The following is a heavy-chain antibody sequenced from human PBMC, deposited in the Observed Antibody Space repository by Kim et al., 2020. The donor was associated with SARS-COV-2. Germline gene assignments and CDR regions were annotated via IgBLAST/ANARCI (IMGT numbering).Heavy chain of an antibody. Sequence: IYYADSVKGGFIISRDNAENSLYLQMNSLGAEDTAVYYCARVYSGSHHFDYWGQGTLVTVSS. CDR3: ARVYSGSHHFDY. D-gene: IGHD1-1*01. J-gene: IGHJ4*02. CDR2: I. V-gene: IGHV3-21*01.